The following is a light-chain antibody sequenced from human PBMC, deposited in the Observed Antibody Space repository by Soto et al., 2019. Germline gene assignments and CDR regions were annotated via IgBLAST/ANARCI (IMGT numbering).Light chain of an antibody. CDR2: SNN. V-gene: IGLV1-44*01. J-gene: IGLJ1*01. CDR3: AAWDDSLNGYV. Sequence: QSVLTQPPSASGTPGQRVTISCSGSSSKIGSNSVNWYQQVPGTAPKLVIHSNNQRPSAVPGRFPGSKSGTSASLAIGGLLSEDESDYYCAAWDDSLNGYVFGTGTKVTVL. CDR1: SSKIGSNS.